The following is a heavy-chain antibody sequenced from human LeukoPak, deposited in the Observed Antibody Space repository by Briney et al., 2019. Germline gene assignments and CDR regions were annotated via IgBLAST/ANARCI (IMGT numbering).Heavy chain of an antibody. CDR3: ARASYCSSTSCYKDYYYYYGMDV. V-gene: IGHV1-46*01. D-gene: IGHD2-2*01. Sequence: GASVKVSCKASGYTFTSYYMHWARQAPGQGLEWMGIINPSGGSTSYAQKFQGRVTMTRDTSTSTVYMELSSLRSEDTAVYYCARASYCSSTSCYKDYYYYYGMDVWGQGTTVTVSS. J-gene: IGHJ6*02. CDR1: GYTFTSYY. CDR2: INPSGGST.